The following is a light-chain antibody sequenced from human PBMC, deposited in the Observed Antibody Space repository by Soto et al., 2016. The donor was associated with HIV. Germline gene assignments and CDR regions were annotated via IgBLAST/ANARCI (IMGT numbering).Light chain of an antibody. V-gene: IGKV1-17*01. CDR3: QQYNTVPWT. CDR1: QDIRSD. J-gene: IGKJ1*01. CDR2: AAS. Sequence: DIQMTQSPSSLSASVGDRVTITCRASQDIRSDLGWYQQKPGKAPKRLIYAASSLQSGVPSRFSGSGSGTDFTLTLSSVQPDDVGTYYCQQYNTVPWTFGQGTKLEMK.